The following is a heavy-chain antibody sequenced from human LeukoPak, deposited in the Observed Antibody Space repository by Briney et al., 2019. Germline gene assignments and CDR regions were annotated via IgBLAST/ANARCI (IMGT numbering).Heavy chain of an antibody. D-gene: IGHD3-22*01. V-gene: IGHV1-2*06. J-gene: IGHJ4*02. Sequence: ASVKVSCKASGYTFTVYYIHWVRQAPGQGLEWMGRINPNSGGTNYAQKFQGRVTMTRDTSISTAYMELSRLRYDDTAVYYCARYYYDNSGYSGDYWGQGTLVTVSS. CDR1: GYTFTVYY. CDR2: INPNSGGT. CDR3: ARYYYDNSGYSGDY.